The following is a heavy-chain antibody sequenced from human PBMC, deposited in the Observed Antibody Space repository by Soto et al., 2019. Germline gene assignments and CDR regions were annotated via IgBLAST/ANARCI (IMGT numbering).Heavy chain of an antibody. CDR2: IYSGGST. D-gene: IGHD5-18*01. J-gene: IGHJ6*03. V-gene: IGHV3-53*04. CDR3: ARDDSYGYSYMDV. CDR1: GFTVSSSY. Sequence: GGSLRLSCAASGFTVSSSYMSWVRQAPGKGLEWVSVIYSGGSTYYADSVKGRFTISRHNSKNTLYLQMNSLRAEDTAVYYCARDDSYGYSYMDVWGKGTTVTVSS.